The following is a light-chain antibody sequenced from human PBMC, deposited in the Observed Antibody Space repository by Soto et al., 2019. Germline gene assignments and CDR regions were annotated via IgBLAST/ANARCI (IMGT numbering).Light chain of an antibody. CDR2: EGS. CDR1: SRDVGNYNL. J-gene: IGLJ1*01. Sequence: QSVLTQPASVSGSPGQSITISCTGTSRDVGNYNLVSWYQHHPGKAPKLMIYEGSKRPSGVSNRFSGSKSADTASLTISGLQAGDGVVYYCCSYAGYSTYVFGVGTKVTVL. CDR3: CSYAGYSTYV. V-gene: IGLV2-23*01.